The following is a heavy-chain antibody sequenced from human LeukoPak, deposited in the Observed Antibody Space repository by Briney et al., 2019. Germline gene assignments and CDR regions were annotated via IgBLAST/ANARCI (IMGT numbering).Heavy chain of an antibody. Sequence: ASVKVSCKASGYTFTSYYMHWVRQAPGQGLEWMGWMNPNSGNTGYAQKLQGRVTMTTDTSTSTAYMELRSLRSDDTAVYYCAREAPNSSGWIYGYYYTDVWGKGTTVTISS. J-gene: IGHJ6*03. CDR3: AREAPNSSGWIYGYYYTDV. D-gene: IGHD6-19*01. V-gene: IGHV1-18*04. CDR2: MNPNSGNT. CDR1: GYTFTSYY.